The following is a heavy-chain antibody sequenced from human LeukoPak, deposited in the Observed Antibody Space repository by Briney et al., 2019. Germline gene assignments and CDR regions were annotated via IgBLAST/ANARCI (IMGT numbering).Heavy chain of an antibody. CDR2: IHYRGGT. CDR1: GASISSDY. J-gene: IGHJ6*04. CDR3: ARHLGLAV. Sequence: SETLSLTCSVSGASISSDYWSWIRQSPGKGLEWIGYIHYRGGTNYNPALKRRVSISLDTSKNHFSLNLTSITAADTDVYYCARHLGLAVWGKGTTVTVSS. V-gene: IGHV4-59*08.